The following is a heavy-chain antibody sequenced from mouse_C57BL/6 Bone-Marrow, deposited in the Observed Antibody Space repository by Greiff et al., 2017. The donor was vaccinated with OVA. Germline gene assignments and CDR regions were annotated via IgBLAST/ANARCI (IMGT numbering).Heavy chain of an antibody. V-gene: IGHV5-6*01. D-gene: IGHD1-1*01. J-gene: IGHJ4*01. CDR1: GFTFSSYG. Sequence: EVMLVESGGDLVKPGGSLKLSCAASGFTFSSYGMSWVRQTPDKRLEWVATISSGGSYTYYPDSVKGRFTISRDNAKNTLYLQMSSLKSEDTAMYYCARQVRSYAMDYWGQGTSVTVSS. CDR2: ISSGGSYT. CDR3: ARQVRSYAMDY.